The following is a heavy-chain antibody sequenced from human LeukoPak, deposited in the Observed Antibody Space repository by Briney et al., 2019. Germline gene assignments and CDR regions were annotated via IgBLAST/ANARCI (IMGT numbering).Heavy chain of an antibody. Sequence: GGSLRLSCAASGFIFSSYSMNWVRQAPGKGLEWVSFISSTSSTIYYADSVKGRFTISRDNTKNSLYLQMNSLRAEDTALYYCAKYSPTTFYFDYWGQGTLVTVSS. J-gene: IGHJ4*02. CDR2: ISSTSSTI. V-gene: IGHV3-48*04. CDR3: AKYSPTTFYFDY. CDR1: GFIFSSYS. D-gene: IGHD1-26*01.